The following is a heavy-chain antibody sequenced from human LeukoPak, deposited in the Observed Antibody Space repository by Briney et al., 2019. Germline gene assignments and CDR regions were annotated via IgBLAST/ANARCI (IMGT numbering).Heavy chain of an antibody. J-gene: IGHJ4*02. CDR3: ITPYVWGSYRYDY. D-gene: IGHD3-16*02. CDR1: GVTFSNVW. V-gene: IGHV3-15*01. Sequence: PGGSPRLSRAASGVTFSNVWTSCGPDAPGRGPERGGRVKSKTDGGTTDYAAHVKGRFTISRDDSKNTLYLQMNRLKTEDTAVYYFITPYVWGSYRYDYWGRGTVVRVSS. CDR2: VKSKTDGGTT.